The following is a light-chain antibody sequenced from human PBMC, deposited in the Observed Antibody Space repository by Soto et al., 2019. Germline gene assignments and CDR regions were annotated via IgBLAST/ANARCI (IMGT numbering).Light chain of an antibody. Sequence: DIQLTQSPSFLSASVGDRVTITCRASQDINTYLAWYQQKPGKAPKLLIFAASTLQNGVPSRFSRSGSETEFTVTITSLQPEDFATYSCQQRKSYPIPFAHGTRLEIK. CDR2: AAS. V-gene: IGKV1-9*01. CDR1: QDINTY. J-gene: IGKJ5*01. CDR3: QQRKSYPIP.